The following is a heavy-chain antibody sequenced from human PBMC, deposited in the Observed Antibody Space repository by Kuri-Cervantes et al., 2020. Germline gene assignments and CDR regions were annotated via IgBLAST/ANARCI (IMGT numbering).Heavy chain of an antibody. Sequence: GGSLRLSCAASGFTFSSYGMHWVRQAPGKGLEWVAVIWYDGSNKYYADSVKGRFTISRDNSKNTLYLQMNSLRAEDTAVYYCARGTRLGMEFDPWGQGTLVTVSS. D-gene: IGHD1/OR15-1a*01. CDR3: ARGTRLGMEFDP. J-gene: IGHJ5*02. CDR1: GFTFSSYG. V-gene: IGHV3-33*01. CDR2: IWYDGSNK.